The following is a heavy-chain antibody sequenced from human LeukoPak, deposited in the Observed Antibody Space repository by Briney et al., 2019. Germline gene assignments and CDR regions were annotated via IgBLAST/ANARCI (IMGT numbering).Heavy chain of an antibody. CDR1: GFTFSSYA. CDR2: ISYDGSNK. D-gene: IGHD1-26*01. CDR3: ARTWEEYYFDY. J-gene: IGHJ4*02. Sequence: GRSLRLSCAASGFTFSSYAMRWVRQAPGKGLEWVAVISYDGSNKYYADSVKGRFTISRDNSKNTLYLQMNSLRAEDTAVYYCARTWEEYYFDYWGQGTLATVSS. V-gene: IGHV3-30*04.